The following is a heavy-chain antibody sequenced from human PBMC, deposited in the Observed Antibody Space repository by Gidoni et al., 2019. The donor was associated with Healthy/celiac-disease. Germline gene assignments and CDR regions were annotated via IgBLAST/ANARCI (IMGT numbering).Heavy chain of an antibody. V-gene: IGHV3-23*01. J-gene: IGHJ3*02. CDR3: AKVSSSSPKGAFDI. CDR2: IGGSGGST. CDR1: GFIFSSYA. D-gene: IGHD6-13*01. Sequence: EVQLLESGGGLVQPGGSLRLSCAASGFIFSSYAMSWVPQAPGKGLELVSAIGGSGGSTYYADSVKGRFTISRDNSKNTRYLQMNSLRAEDTAVYYCAKVSSSSPKGAFDIWGQGTMVTVSS.